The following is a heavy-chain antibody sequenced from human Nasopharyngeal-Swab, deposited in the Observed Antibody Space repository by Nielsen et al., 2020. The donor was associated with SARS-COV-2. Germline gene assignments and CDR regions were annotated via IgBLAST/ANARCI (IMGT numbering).Heavy chain of an antibody. V-gene: IGHV3-49*04. D-gene: IGHD2-2*01. Sequence: GGSLRLSCTTSGFTFGDYAMSWVRQAPGKGLEWVGFIRSEANGGTAEYAVSVKGRFSISRDDSKSIAYLQMNSLKTEDTAVYYCTGYSTIFYWGQGTLVTVSS. J-gene: IGHJ4*02. CDR2: IRSEANGGTA. CDR1: GFTFGDYA. CDR3: TGYSTIFY.